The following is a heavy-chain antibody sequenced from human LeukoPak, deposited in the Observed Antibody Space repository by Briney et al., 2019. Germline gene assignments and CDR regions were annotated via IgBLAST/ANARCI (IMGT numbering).Heavy chain of an antibody. D-gene: IGHD1-7*01. V-gene: IGHV4-59*01. CDR3: ARGYITGTTDY. CDR2: IYFSGST. Sequence: SETLSLTCTVSGGSISSYYWSWIRQPPGKGLEWIGYIYFSGSTNYNPSLKSRATISVDTSKNQFSLKLTSVTAADTALYYCARGYITGTTDYWGQGTLVTVSS. J-gene: IGHJ4*02. CDR1: GGSISSYY.